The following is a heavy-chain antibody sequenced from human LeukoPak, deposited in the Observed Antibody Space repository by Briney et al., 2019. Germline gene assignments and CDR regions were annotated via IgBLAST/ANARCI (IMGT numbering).Heavy chain of an antibody. CDR3: ARAFYPGYYSYMAV. V-gene: IGHV4-4*07. J-gene: IGHJ6*03. Sequence: SETLSLTCTVSGGSISSYYWSWIRQPAGKGLEWIGRIYTSGSTNYNPSLKSRVTMSVDTSKNQFSLKLNSVTAADTAVYYCARAFYPGYYSYMAVWGKGTTVTVSS. CDR1: GGSISSYY. CDR2: IYTSGST. D-gene: IGHD3-3*02.